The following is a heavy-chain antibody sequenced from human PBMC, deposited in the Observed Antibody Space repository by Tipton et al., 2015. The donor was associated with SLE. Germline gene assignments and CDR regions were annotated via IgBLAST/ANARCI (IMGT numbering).Heavy chain of an antibody. CDR1: GGTFSSYA. CDR3: ARGVKQLVRTEYFQH. J-gene: IGHJ1*01. CDR2: IIPIFGTA. D-gene: IGHD6-6*01. Sequence: QSGPEVKKPGSSVKVSCKASGGTFSSYAISWVRQAPGQGLEWMGGIIPIFGTANYAQKFQGRVTITTDESTSTAYMELSSLRSEDTAVYYCARGVKQLVRTEYFQHWGQGTLVTASS. V-gene: IGHV1-69*05.